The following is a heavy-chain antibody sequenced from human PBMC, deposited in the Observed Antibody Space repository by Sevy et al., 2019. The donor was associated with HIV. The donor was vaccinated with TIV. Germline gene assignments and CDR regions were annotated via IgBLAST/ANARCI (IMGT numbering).Heavy chain of an antibody. V-gene: IGHV1-18*04. CDR3: ARDLRGGQGDAVAVVDY. J-gene: IGHJ4*02. CDR2: ISAYNGNT. Sequence: ASVKVSCKASGYTFTSYGISWVRQAPGQGLEWMGWISAYNGNTNYAQKLQGRVTMTTDTSTGTAYMELRSLRSDDTAVYYCARDLRGGQGDAVAVVDYWGQGTLVTVSS. D-gene: IGHD6-19*01. CDR1: GYTFTSYG.